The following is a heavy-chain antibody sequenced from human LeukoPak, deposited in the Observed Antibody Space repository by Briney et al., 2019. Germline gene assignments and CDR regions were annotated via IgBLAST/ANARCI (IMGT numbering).Heavy chain of an antibody. D-gene: IGHD4-17*01. J-gene: IGHJ3*02. CDR3: ARVFGDYYAFDI. CDR1: GFTFSGYS. CDR2: ISTTSAYI. Sequence: PGGSLRLSCAASGFTFSGYSMNWVRQAPGKGLEWVSSISTTSAYIYYADSVKGRFTISRDNAKNSLYLQMNSLRAEDTAVYYCARVFGDYYAFDIWGQGTVVTVSS. V-gene: IGHV3-21*01.